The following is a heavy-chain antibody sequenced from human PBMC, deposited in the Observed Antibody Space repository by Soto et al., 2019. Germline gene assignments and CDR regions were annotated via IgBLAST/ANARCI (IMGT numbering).Heavy chain of an antibody. V-gene: IGHV1-69*01. Sequence: VQPVQSGAEVKKPGSSVKVSCKASGGTFSSYAISWVRQAPGPGLEWMGGIIPIFGTANYAQKFQGRLTNAAAESTTSAYSELSSIGSENTSVYYFTRGRAEGQWANLFRYYYGIDAWGHGTTVTVSS. D-gene: IGHD1-26*01. CDR3: TRGRAEGQWANLFRYYYGIDA. CDR1: GGTFSSYA. CDR2: IIPIFGTA. J-gene: IGHJ6*02.